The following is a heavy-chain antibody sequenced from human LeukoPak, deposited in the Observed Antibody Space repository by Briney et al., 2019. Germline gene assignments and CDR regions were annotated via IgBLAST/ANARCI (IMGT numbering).Heavy chain of an antibody. Sequence: ASAKVSCKASGYTFTSYDINWVRQATGQGLEWMGWMNPNSGNTGYAQKFQGRVTMTRNTSISTAYMELSSLRSEDTAVYYCARGGRARSGWYWFDPWGQGTLVTVSS. CDR3: ARGGRARSGWYWFDP. CDR1: GYTFTSYD. D-gene: IGHD6-19*01. J-gene: IGHJ5*02. V-gene: IGHV1-8*01. CDR2: MNPNSGNT.